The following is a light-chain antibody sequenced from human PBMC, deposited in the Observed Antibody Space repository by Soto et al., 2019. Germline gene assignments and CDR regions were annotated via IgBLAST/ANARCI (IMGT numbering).Light chain of an antibody. CDR2: SAS. V-gene: IGKV1-39*01. Sequence: DIHITHSRSSLSASVGDRVTITCRASQSISSSLNWYQQKPGKAPKLLIYSASSLQSGVTSRFSGSGSGRDFTLTISSLPPADVGTYYCQKSYIKSMYTFGRGTKVDIK. J-gene: IGKJ2*01. CDR3: QKSYIKSMYT. CDR1: QSISSS.